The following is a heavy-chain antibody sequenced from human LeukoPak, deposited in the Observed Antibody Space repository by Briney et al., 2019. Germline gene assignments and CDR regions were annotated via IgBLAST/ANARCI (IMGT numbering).Heavy chain of an antibody. V-gene: IGHV3-21*01. CDR3: ARGGKTIVVVPAAPY. D-gene: IGHD2-2*01. CDR1: GFTFSSYS. J-gene: IGHJ4*02. Sequence: PGGSLRLSCAASGFTFSSYSMNWVRQAPGKGLEWVSSISSSSSYIYYADSVKGRFTISRDNAKNSLYLQMNSLRAEDTAVYYCARGGKTIVVVPAAPYWGQGTLVTVSS. CDR2: ISSSSSYI.